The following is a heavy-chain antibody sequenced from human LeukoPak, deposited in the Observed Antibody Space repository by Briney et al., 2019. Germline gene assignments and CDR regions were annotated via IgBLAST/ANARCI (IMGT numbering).Heavy chain of an antibody. D-gene: IGHD3-16*01. J-gene: IGHJ4*02. V-gene: IGHV1-69*05. CDR3: ARRLGGGPFH. CDR2: IIPIFGTA. CDR1: GGTFSSYA. Sequence: SVKVSCKASGGTFSSYAISWVRQAPGQGLEWKGGIIPIFGTANYAQKFQGRVTITTDESTSTAYMELSSLRSEDTAVYYCARRLGGGPFHWGQGTLVTVSS.